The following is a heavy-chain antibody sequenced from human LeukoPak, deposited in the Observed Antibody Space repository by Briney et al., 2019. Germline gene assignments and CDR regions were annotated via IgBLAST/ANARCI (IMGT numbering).Heavy chain of an antibody. CDR2: INPSGGST. CDR1: GYTFTGYY. J-gene: IGHJ4*02. V-gene: IGHV1-46*01. CDR3: ARDYLKVVVAGTAPSAGHMDY. D-gene: IGHD2-15*01. Sequence: ASVKVSFKASGYTFTGYYMHWVRQAPGQGLEWMGIINPSGGSTSYAQKFQGRVTMTRDTSTSTVYMELSSLRSEDMAVYYCARDYLKVVVAGTAPSAGHMDYWGQGTLVTVSS.